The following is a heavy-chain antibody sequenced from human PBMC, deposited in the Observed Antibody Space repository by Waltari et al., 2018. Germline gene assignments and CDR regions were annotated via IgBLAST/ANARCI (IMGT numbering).Heavy chain of an antibody. D-gene: IGHD3-9*01. CDR2: IYHSGSP. CDR1: GGSISSGGYY. V-gene: IGHV4-31*03. J-gene: IGHJ4*02. CDR3: ARGGGETYYDILTGYYIDY. Sequence: QVQLQESGPGLVKPSQTLSLTCTVSGGSISSGGYYWSWIRQHPGKGLEWIGYIYHSGSPYSNPSLKSRVTISVDRSKNQFSLKLSSVTAADTAVYYCARGGGETYYDILTGYYIDYWGQGTLVTVSS.